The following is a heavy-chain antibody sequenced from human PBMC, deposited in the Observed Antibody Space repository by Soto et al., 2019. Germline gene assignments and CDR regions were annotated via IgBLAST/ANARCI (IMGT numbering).Heavy chain of an antibody. D-gene: IGHD2-15*01. CDR2: INHSGST. CDR3: ARVSSGPTERQGYCSGGSCYYYLGFKYYFDY. V-gene: IGHV4-34*01. J-gene: IGHJ4*02. CDR1: GGSFSGYY. Sequence: SETLSLTCAVYGGSFSGYYWSWIRQPPGKGLEWIGEINHSGSTNYNPSLKSRVTISVDTSKNQFSLKLSSVTAADTAGYYCARVSSGPTERQGYCSGGSCYYYLGFKYYFDYWGQGTLVTVSS.